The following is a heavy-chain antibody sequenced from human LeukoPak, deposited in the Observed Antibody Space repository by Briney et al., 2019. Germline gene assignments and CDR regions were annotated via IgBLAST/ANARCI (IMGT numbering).Heavy chain of an antibody. V-gene: IGHV1-69*04. CDR3: ARGPHGSSIAARRISYYMDV. CDR1: GYTFTSYG. Sequence: SVKVSCKASGYTFTSYGISWVRQAPGQGLEWMGRIIPILGIANYAQKFQGRVTITADKSTSTAYMELSSLRSEDTAVYYCARGPHGSSIAARRISYYMDVWGKGTTVTVSS. D-gene: IGHD6-6*01. CDR2: IIPILGIA. J-gene: IGHJ6*03.